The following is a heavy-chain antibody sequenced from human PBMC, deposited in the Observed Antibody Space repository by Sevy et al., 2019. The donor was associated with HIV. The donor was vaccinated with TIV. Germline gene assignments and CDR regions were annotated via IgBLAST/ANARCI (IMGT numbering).Heavy chain of an antibody. Sequence: ASVKVSCKASGYTFSSYYIHWVRLAPGQALEWMGLINPGGGGTNYAQKFQGRVTLTRDMSTTTVYMELGSLRSEDTAVYYCARVHPCGGDCYYSDFWGQGTLVTVSS. V-gene: IGHV1-46*01. D-gene: IGHD2-21*02. CDR3: ARVHPCGGDCYYSDF. CDR2: INPGGGGT. J-gene: IGHJ4*02. CDR1: GYTFSSYY.